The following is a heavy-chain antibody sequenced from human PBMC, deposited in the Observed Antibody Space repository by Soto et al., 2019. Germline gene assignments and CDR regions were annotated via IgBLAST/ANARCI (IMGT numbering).Heavy chain of an antibody. V-gene: IGHV4-34*01. D-gene: IGHD4-4*01. CDR1: GGSFSGYY. Sequence: SETLSLTCAVYGGSFSGYYWSWIRQPPGKGLEWIGEINHSGSTNYNPSLKSRVTISVDTSKNQFSLKLSSVTAADTAVYYCASLGSKGYWGQGTLVTVSS. J-gene: IGHJ4*02. CDR3: ASLGSKGY. CDR2: INHSGST.